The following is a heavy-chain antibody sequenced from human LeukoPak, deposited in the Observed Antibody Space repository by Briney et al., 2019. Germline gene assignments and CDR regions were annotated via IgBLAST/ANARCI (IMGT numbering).Heavy chain of an antibody. J-gene: IGHJ6*04. Sequence: SETLSLTCTVSGGSISSSSYYWGWIRQPPGKGLEWIGSIYYSGSTYYNPSLKSRVTISVDTSKNQFSLKLSSVTAADTAVYYCASLWSGYLDVWGKGTTVTVPS. CDR3: ASLWSGYLDV. D-gene: IGHD3-3*01. V-gene: IGHV4-39*01. CDR1: GGSISSSSYY. CDR2: IYYSGST.